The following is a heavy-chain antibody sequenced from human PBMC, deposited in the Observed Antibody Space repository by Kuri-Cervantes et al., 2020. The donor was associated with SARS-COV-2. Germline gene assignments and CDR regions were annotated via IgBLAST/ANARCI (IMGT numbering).Heavy chain of an antibody. Sequence: SETLSLTCTVSGASISDYYWSWIRQPPGKGLEWIGYIFYTGITNYNPSLKSRVTISVDRSRTQFSLKLSSLTAADTAVYYCARSQHPTSRFYYYSLDIWGQGPTVPVSS. J-gene: IGHJ6*02. D-gene: IGHD2-2*01. V-gene: IGHV4-59*08. CDR3: ARSQHPTSRFYYYSLDI. CDR1: GASISDYY. CDR2: IFYTGIT.